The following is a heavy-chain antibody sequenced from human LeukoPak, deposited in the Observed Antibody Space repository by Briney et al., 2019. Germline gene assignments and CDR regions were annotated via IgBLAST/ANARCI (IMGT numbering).Heavy chain of an antibody. CDR3: ARVGDYIWGSSRPYYFDY. D-gene: IGHD3-16*02. J-gene: IGHJ4*02. CDR1: GGSISSGGYY. CDR2: IFYSGNT. V-gene: IGHV4-61*08. Sequence: SETLSLTCTVSGGSISSGGYYWSWIRQHPGKGLEWIGYIFYSGNTKYNPSLRSRVTISVDTSKNQFSLKLSSVTAADTAVYYCARVGDYIWGSSRPYYFDYWGQGILVTVSS.